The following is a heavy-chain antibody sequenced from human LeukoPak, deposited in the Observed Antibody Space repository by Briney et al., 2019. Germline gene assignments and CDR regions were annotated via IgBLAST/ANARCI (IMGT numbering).Heavy chain of an antibody. J-gene: IGHJ4*02. V-gene: IGHV3-23*01. D-gene: IGHD6-13*01. CDR2: ISGNGGRT. Sequence: PGGSLRLSCAASGFAFSNDDINWVRQAPGKGLEWVSGISGNGGRTYYAGSVKGRFTISRGNSKNTLYLQMNSLRAEDTAVYYCAKTYSSPTPGYWGQGTLVTVSS. CDR1: GFAFSNDD. CDR3: AKTYSSPTPGY.